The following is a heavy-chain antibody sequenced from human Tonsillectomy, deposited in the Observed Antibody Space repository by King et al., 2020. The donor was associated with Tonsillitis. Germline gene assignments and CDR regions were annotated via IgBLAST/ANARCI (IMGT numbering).Heavy chain of an antibody. CDR3: ARVSRPHLLALTAFDF. J-gene: IGHJ3*01. V-gene: IGHV1-18*01. CDR2: VSIYNGNT. Sequence: QLVQSGAEVKKPGASVKVSCKASGYSFTRFGISWVRQAPGRGLEWMGWVSIYNGNTDYAEKVQGRVTMTTDTSTTTVYMELASLTSDDTAVYYCARVSRPHLLALTAFDFWGQGTMVTVSS. CDR1: GYSFTRFG. D-gene: IGHD2-8*02.